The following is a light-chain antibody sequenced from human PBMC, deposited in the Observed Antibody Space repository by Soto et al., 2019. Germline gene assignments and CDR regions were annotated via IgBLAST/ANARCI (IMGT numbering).Light chain of an antibody. V-gene: IGKV3-15*01. Sequence: EIVMTQSPATLSVSPGERATLSCRASQSVSINLAWYQQKPGQAPRLLIYGASTRATGIPARFSGSGSGTEFTLTISSLQSEDLAVYYCQHYSNWPPWTFGQGTKVEVK. J-gene: IGKJ1*01. CDR1: QSVSIN. CDR2: GAS. CDR3: QHYSNWPPWT.